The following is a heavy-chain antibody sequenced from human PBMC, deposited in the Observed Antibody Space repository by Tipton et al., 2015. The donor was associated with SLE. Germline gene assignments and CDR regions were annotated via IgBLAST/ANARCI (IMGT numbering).Heavy chain of an antibody. V-gene: IGHV4-34*01. CDR3: ARDLGYYMDV. D-gene: IGHD7-27*01. J-gene: IGHJ6*03. Sequence: GSLRLSCAVYGGSFSGYYWSWIRQPPGKGLEWIGEINHSGSTNYNPSLKSRVTISVDTSKNQFSLKLSSVTAADTAVYYCARDLGYYMDVWGKGTTVTVSS. CDR2: INHSGST. CDR1: GGSFSGYY.